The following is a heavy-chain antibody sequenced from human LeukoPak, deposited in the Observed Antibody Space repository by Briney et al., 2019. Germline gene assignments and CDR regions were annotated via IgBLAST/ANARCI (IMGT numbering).Heavy chain of an antibody. CDR1: GYTFTSYG. CDR2: ISAYNGNT. J-gene: IGHJ4*02. Sequence: ALVKVSCKASGYTFTSYGINWVRQAPGQGLEWMGWISAYNGNTNYAQKLQGRVTMTTDTSTSTAYMELGSLRSDDTAVYYCARDLDQYSGRYGGFGHDFWGQGTLVTVSS. D-gene: IGHD1-26*01. CDR3: ARDLDQYSGRYGGFGHDF. V-gene: IGHV1-18*01.